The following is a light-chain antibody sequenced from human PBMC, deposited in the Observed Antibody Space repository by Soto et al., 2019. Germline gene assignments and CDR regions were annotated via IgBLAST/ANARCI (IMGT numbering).Light chain of an antibody. CDR3: QTWGTGIWA. J-gene: IGLJ3*02. CDR2: VNSDGTH. CDR1: SGHSSYG. V-gene: IGLV4-69*01. Sequence: QLVLTQSPSASASLGASVKLTCTLSSGHSSYGIAWHQQQPEKGPRYLMKVNSDGTHKRGDGIPDRFSGSSSGAERYLTISSLQSEDEGDYYCQTWGTGIWAFGGGTK.